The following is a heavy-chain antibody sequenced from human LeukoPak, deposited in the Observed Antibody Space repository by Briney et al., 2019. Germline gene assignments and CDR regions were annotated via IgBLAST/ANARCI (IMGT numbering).Heavy chain of an antibody. Sequence: GASVKVSCKASGYTFTGYYMHWVRQAPGQGLEWMGWISPNSGDTNYAREFQGRVTMTRDTSISTAYMELSSLRSDDTAVYYCARGRGTTVTYDAQSRSEDCWGQGSLVTVSS. CDR2: ISPNSGDT. D-gene: IGHD4-17*01. V-gene: IGHV1-2*02. J-gene: IGHJ4*02. CDR1: GYTFTGYY. CDR3: ARGRGTTVTYDAQSRSEDC.